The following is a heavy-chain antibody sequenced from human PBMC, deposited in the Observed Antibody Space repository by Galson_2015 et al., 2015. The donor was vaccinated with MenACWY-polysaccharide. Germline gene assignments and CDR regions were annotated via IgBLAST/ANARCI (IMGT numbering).Heavy chain of an antibody. J-gene: IGHJ5*02. CDR1: GVSISSGSHH. CDR3: AGIPATETSFGWFDP. V-gene: IGHV4-31*11. CDR2: MFHSGGG. Sequence: TLSLTCAVSGVSISSGSHHWGWFRQYPGKSLEWIAYMFHSGGGNYSPSLRSRVTISLDKSRNQFSLNLSSVTAADTAVYFCAGIPATETSFGWFDPWGQGTLVTVSS. D-gene: IGHD4-17*01.